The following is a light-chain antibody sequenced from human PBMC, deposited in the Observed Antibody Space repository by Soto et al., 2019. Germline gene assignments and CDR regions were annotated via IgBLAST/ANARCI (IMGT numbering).Light chain of an antibody. Sequence: SALTQPASLSGSPGQSITISCTGTSSDIGAYDYVSWFQQHPGKAPKLMISEVNNRPSGVSNRFSGSKSGNTAYLTISGLQVEDEAQYFCFSFTNTSTHVFGNGTKVTV. CDR1: SSDIGAYDY. J-gene: IGLJ1*01. V-gene: IGLV2-14*01. CDR2: EVN. CDR3: FSFTNTSTHV.